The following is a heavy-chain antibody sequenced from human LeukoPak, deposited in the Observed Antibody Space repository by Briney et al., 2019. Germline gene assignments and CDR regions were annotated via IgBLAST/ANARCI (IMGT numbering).Heavy chain of an antibody. D-gene: IGHD2-2*01. Sequence: GGSLRLSCAASGFSFSVFWMHWVRQGPGKGLEWVSAIGGSIGSTFYTDSVKGRFTISRDNSKNTLSLQMNSLRVEDTAVYYCVKDFVVVPGLVNYFDYWGQGTLVTVSS. V-gene: IGHV3-23*01. CDR3: VKDFVVVPGLVNYFDY. J-gene: IGHJ4*02. CDR2: IGGSIGST. CDR1: GFSFSVFW.